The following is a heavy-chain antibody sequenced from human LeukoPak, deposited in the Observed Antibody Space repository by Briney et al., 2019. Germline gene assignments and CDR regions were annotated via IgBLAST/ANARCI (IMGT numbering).Heavy chain of an antibody. CDR1: GFTFSSYA. J-gene: IGHJ4*02. D-gene: IGHD6-19*01. CDR3: VGGIGWQPDY. V-gene: IGHV3-33*01. Sequence: GGSLRLSCTAPGFTFSSYAIHWIRQAPGKGLEWVALVWHDGSNRYYADSVKGRFTISRDNSKNTVYLQMNSLRAEDTAVYYCVGGIGWQPDYWGQGTLVTVSS. CDR2: VWHDGSNR.